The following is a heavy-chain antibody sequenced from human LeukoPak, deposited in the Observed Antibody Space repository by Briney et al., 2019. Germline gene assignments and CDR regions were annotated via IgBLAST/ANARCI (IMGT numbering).Heavy chain of an antibody. J-gene: IGHJ4*02. V-gene: IGHV4-59*01. CDR1: GGSISSYY. CDR2: IYYSGST. Sequence: SETLSLTCTVSGGSISSYYWSWIRQPPGKGLEWIGYIYYSGSTNYNPSLKSRVTLSVDTSKNQFSLKLSSVTAADTAVYYCARLRTAPLNWGEFDYWGQGTLVTVSS. CDR3: ARLRTAPLNWGEFDY. D-gene: IGHD7-27*01.